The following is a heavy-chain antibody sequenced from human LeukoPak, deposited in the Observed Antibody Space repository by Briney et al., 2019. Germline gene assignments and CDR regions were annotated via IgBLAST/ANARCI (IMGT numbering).Heavy chain of an antibody. D-gene: IGHD5-24*01. J-gene: IGHJ4*02. CDR1: GGTFSSYA. V-gene: IGHV1-69*05. CDR2: IIPIFGTA. CDR3: ATRTSGRSRDGHSTRSTYYFDY. Sequence: SVKVSCKASGGTFSSYAISWVRQAPGQGLEWMGGIIPIFGTANYAQKFQGRVTITTDESTSTAYMELSSLRSEDTAVYYCATRTSGRSRDGHSTRSTYYFDYWGQATLVTVSS.